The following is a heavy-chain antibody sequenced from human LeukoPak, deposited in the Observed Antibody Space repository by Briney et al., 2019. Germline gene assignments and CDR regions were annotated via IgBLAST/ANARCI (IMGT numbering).Heavy chain of an antibody. CDR1: GFAFSSYS. CDR3: ARVTVGATADYFDY. J-gene: IGHJ4*02. D-gene: IGHD1-26*01. V-gene: IGHV3-48*01. Sequence: GGSLTLSCAASGFAFSSYSMNWVRQAPGKGLEWLSYISSTSSTIYYADPVKGRFTISRDNAKNSLYLLMNSLRAEDTAAYYCARVTVGATADYFDYWGQGTLVTVSS. CDR2: ISSTSSTI.